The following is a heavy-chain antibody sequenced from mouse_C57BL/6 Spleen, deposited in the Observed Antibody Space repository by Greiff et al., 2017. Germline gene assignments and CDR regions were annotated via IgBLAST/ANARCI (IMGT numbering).Heavy chain of an antibody. D-gene: IGHD1-1*01. Sequence: QVQLQQPGAELVKPGASVKLSCKASGYTFTSYWMHWVKQRPGQGLEWIGMIHPNSGSTNYNEKFKSKATLTVDKSSSTAYMQLSSLTSADSAVYYCAIRITTVASYYLDYWGQGTTLTVSS. V-gene: IGHV1-64*01. CDR1: GYTFTSYW. CDR2: IHPNSGST. J-gene: IGHJ2*01. CDR3: AIRITTVASYYLDY.